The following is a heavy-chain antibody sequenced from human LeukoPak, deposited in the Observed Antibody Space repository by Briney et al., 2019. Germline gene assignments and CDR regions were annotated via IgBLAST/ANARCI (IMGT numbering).Heavy chain of an antibody. V-gene: IGHV3-21*01. CDR1: GFTFSTYS. J-gene: IGHJ3*02. CDR2: ISSSSSYI. D-gene: IGHD6-6*01. CDR3: ARDVRAYSTSSSAFDI. Sequence: GGSLRLSCAASGFTFSTYSINWVRPAPGKGLEWVSSISSSSSYIYYADSVKGRFTISRDNAKNSLYLQMNSLRAEDTAVYYCARDVRAYSTSSSAFDIWGQGTMVTVSS.